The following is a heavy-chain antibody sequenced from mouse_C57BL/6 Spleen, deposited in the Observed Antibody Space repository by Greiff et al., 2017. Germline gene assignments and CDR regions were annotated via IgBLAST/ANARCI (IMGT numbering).Heavy chain of an antibody. CDR2: IYPSDSET. CDR3: ARRDYYGSSYYFDY. CDR1: GYTFTSYW. V-gene: IGHV1-61*01. D-gene: IGHD1-1*01. J-gene: IGHJ2*01. Sequence: QVQLQQSGAELVRPGSSVKLSCKASGYTFTSYWMDWVKQRPGQGLEWIGNIYPSDSETHYNQKFKDKATVTVDKSSSTAYMQLSSLTSKDSGVYYCARRDYYGSSYYFDYWGQGTTLTVSS.